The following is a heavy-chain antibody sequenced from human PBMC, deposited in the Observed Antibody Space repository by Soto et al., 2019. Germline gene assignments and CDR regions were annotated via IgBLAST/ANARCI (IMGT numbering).Heavy chain of an antibody. CDR2: TIPMFGTP. CDR1: GGTFSKYA. V-gene: IGHV1-69*01. Sequence: QVQLVQSGAEMQQPGASVRVYCKASGGTFSKYAFSWVRQAPGQGLEWLGGTIPMFGTPNYAQKFQGRVAISADESTVTVYMELSSLRSEDTAVYFCARPLRDRNYYYGMAVWGQGTTVTVSS. CDR3: ARPLRDRNYYYGMAV. J-gene: IGHJ6*02. D-gene: IGHD3-22*01.